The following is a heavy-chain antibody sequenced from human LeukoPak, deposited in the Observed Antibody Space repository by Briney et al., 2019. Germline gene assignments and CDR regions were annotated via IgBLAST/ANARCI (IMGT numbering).Heavy chain of an antibody. Sequence: SQTLSLTCTVSGGSISSGDYYWSWIRQPPGKGLEWIGYIYYSGGTYYNPSLKSRVTISIDTSKNQFSLGLSSVTAADTAVYYCARVPAAMSAFDYWGQGTLVTVSS. CDR3: ARVPAAMSAFDY. CDR2: IYYSGGT. V-gene: IGHV4-30-4*01. CDR1: GGSISSGDYY. D-gene: IGHD2-2*01. J-gene: IGHJ4*02.